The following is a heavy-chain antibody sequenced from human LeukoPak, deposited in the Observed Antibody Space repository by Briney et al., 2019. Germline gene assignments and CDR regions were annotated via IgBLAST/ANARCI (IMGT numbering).Heavy chain of an antibody. CDR2: INPNSGGT. CDR3: ARGGQWELLYYFDY. J-gene: IGHJ4*02. V-gene: IGHV1-2*02. Sequence: ASVKVSCKASGYTFTGYYMHWARQAPGQGLEWMGCINPNSGGTNYAQKFQGRVTMTRDTSISTAYMELSSLRSEDTAVYYCARGGQWELLYYFDYWGQGTLVTVSS. CDR1: GYTFTGYY. D-gene: IGHD1-26*01.